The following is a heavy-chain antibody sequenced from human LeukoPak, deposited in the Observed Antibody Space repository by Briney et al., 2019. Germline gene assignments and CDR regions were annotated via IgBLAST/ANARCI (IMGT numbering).Heavy chain of an antibody. V-gene: IGHV3-30*02. Sequence: GGSLRLSCTSSRFTFSDYAMHWVRQAPDKGLEWVAFIRYDGSSKYSADSVKGRFTISRDNSKNTLYLQMNSLRVEDTAVYYCAKSAGSRASNWVFDHWGQGTLVTVSP. J-gene: IGHJ4*02. CDR3: AKSAGSRASNWVFDH. CDR1: RFTFSDYA. D-gene: IGHD1-14*01. CDR2: IRYDGSSK.